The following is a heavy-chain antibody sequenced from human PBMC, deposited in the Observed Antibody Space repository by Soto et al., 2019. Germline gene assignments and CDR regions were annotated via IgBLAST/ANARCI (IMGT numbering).Heavy chain of an antibody. J-gene: IGHJ6*02. V-gene: IGHV4-34*01. CDR3: AREAIVVVPAAFYYYYYGMDV. Sequence: SETLSLTCAVYGGSFSGYYWSWIRQPPGKGLEWIGEINHSGSTNYNPSLKSRVTISVDTSKNQFSLKLSSVTAADTAVYYCAREAIVVVPAAFYYYYYGMDVWGQGTTVTVSS. CDR2: INHSGST. D-gene: IGHD2-2*01. CDR1: GGSFSGYY.